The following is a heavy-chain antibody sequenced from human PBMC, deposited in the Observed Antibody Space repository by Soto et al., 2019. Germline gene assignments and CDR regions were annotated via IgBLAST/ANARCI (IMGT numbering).Heavy chain of an antibody. Sequence: GGSLRLSCAASGFTFSSYSMNWVRQAPGKGLEWVSSISSSSSYIYYADSVKGRFTISRDNAKNSLYLQMNSLRAEDTAVYYCARFSAARPLFYYWGQGTLVTVSS. V-gene: IGHV3-21*01. CDR1: GFTFSSYS. CDR2: ISSSSSYI. D-gene: IGHD6-6*01. CDR3: ARFSAARPLFYY. J-gene: IGHJ4*02.